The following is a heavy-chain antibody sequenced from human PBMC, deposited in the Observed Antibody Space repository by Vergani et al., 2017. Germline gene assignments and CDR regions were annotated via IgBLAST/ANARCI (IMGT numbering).Heavy chain of an antibody. D-gene: IGHD4-17*01. V-gene: IGHV3-66*02. CDR2: INIGGRT. CDR1: SFSVSSHY. CDR3: ARGMTTETTDLDGFDI. J-gene: IGHJ3*02. Sequence: LVESGGGLVQPGGSLRLLCAASSFSVSSHYMTWVRQAPGKGLEWVSTINIGGRTSYADSVKGRLTLTRDDSKNTLHLQMNSLRPEDTAVYYCARGMTTETTDLDGFDIWGQGTMVSVSS.